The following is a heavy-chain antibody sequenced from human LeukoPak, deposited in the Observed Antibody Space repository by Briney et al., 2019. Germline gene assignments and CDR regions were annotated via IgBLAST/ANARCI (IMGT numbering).Heavy chain of an antibody. CDR2: IYSSGST. D-gene: IGHD1-26*01. J-gene: IGHJ4*02. CDR3: AKSGGYGLIDY. Sequence: SETLSLTCTVSGASISGRGYYWGWLRQPPGTGLEWIGSIYSSGSTYYNASLQSRVTISIDTSKNQISLRLNSVTAADTAMYYCAKSGGYGLIDYWGQGTLVPVSS. CDR1: GASISGRGYY. V-gene: IGHV4-39*01.